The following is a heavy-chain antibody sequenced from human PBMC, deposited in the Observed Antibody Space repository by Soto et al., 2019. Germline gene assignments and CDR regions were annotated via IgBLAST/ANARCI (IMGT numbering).Heavy chain of an antibody. V-gene: IGHV4-59*01. CDR1: GDTSTSYY. D-gene: IGHD3-22*01. CDR2: IHNSGTS. Sequence: PSETLSLTCTVSGDTSTSYYLGWIRQAPGKGLEWIGHIHNSGTSTHNPSLNGRVTISIDMSKKQFSLKLTSLTSADTAVYYCARDFYDSVGYTWFDSWSQGTLVTVYS. CDR3: ARDFYDSVGYTWFDS. J-gene: IGHJ5*01.